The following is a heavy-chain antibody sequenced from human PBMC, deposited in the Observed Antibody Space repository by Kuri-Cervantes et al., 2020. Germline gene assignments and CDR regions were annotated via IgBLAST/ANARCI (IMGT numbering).Heavy chain of an antibody. Sequence: SCAVSGGSISSGGYSWSWIRQPPGKGLEWIGYIYHSGSTNYNPSLKSRVTISVDTSKNQFSLKLSSVTAADTAVYYCARVLPYCSSTSCYFRGPNWFDPWGQGTLVTVSS. CDR3: ARVLPYCSSTSCYFRGPNWFDP. CDR1: GGSISSGGYS. J-gene: IGHJ5*02. D-gene: IGHD2-2*01. CDR2: IYHSGST. V-gene: IGHV4-30-2*01.